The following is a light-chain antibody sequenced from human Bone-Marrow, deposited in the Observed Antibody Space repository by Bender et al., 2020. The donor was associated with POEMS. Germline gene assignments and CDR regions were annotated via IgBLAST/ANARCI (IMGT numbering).Light chain of an antibody. CDR3: SSSTASRKV. V-gene: IGLV2-14*03. Sequence: QSALTQVASVSGSPGQSITISCTGTSGDIGASNYVSWYQQHPGTAPKLIIYDVSYRPSGISHRFSGSKSGNTATLTISGLQTEDEADYYCSSSTASRKVFGPGTKVTVL. J-gene: IGLJ1*01. CDR1: SGDIGASNY. CDR2: DVS.